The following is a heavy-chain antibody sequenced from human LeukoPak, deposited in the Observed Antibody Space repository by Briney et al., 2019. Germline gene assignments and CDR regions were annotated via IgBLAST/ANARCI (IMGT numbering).Heavy chain of an antibody. CDR1: GFTVSSSF. V-gene: IGHV3-30*18. CDR2: ISYDGSNK. J-gene: IGHJ3*02. Sequence: GSLRLSCVGSGFTVSSSFMSWVRQAPGKGLEWVAVISYDGSNKYFADSVKGRFTISRDNSKNTLYLQMNSLRAEDTAVYYCAKDYDSSGWAAFDIWGQGTMVTVSS. D-gene: IGHD3-22*01. CDR3: AKDYDSSGWAAFDI.